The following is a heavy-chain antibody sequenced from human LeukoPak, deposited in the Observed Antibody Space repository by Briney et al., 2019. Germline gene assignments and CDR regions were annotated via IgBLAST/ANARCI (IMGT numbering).Heavy chain of an antibody. CDR2: INSDGSST. J-gene: IGHJ4*02. Sequence: GGSLRLSCAASGFTFSSYWMHWVRQAPGKGLVWVSRINSDGSSTSYADSVKGRFTISRDNAKNTLYLQMNSLRAEDTAVYYCARVEMATILGIDYWGQGTLVTVSP. V-gene: IGHV3-74*01. CDR3: ARVEMATILGIDY. CDR1: GFTFSSYW. D-gene: IGHD5-24*01.